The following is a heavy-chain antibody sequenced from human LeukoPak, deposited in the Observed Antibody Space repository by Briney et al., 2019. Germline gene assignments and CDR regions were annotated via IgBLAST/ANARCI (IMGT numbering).Heavy chain of an antibody. V-gene: IGHV3-30*04. J-gene: IGHJ4*02. CDR2: ISSDGSIK. D-gene: IGHD3-3*01. CDR3: VKEYHSRGFGAYFDY. Sequence: GGSLRLSCAASGFIFSSYAMHWVRQAPGKGLEWVAVISSDGSIKVYADSVKGRFTLSRDNSINTVDLQMNSLRAEDTAVYYCVKEYHSRGFGAYFDYWGQGTLVTVSS. CDR1: GFIFSSYA.